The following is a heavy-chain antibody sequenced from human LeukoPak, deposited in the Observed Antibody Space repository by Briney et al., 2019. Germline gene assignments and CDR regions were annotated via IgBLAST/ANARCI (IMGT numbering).Heavy chain of an antibody. V-gene: IGHV3-49*04. Sequence: GGSLRLSCTASGFTFGDYTMTWVRQAPGKGLEWVGFIRSKAYGGTTEYAASVKGRFTISRDDSKSIAYLQMNSLKTEDTAVYYCTGTTPLYDFWSGYPTNPWGQGTLVTVSS. D-gene: IGHD3-3*01. CDR3: TGTTPLYDFWSGYPTNP. CDR1: GFTFGDYT. J-gene: IGHJ5*02. CDR2: IRSKAYGGTT.